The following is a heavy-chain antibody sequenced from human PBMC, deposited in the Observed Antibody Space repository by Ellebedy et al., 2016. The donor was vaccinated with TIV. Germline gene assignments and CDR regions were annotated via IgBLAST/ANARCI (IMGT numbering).Heavy chain of an antibody. CDR3: AAGGYSNGYGGWCDP. Sequence: GESLKISCTVSGFSFRSYGMPWVRQAPGKGLEWVAVIWYDGSKKYYADSVKGRFTMYRDNSKNTLYLQMNRLRAEDTAVYYCAAGGYSNGYGGWCDPWGQGTLVTVSS. CDR1: GFSFRSYG. D-gene: IGHD5-18*01. V-gene: IGHV3-33*01. J-gene: IGHJ5*02. CDR2: IWYDGSKK.